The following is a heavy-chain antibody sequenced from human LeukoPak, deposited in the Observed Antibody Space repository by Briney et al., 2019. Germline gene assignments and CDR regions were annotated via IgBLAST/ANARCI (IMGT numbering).Heavy chain of an antibody. Sequence: PSETLSLTCTVSGGSVSSGSYYWSWIRQPPGKGLEWIGYIYYSGSTNYNPSLKSRVTISVDTSKNQFSLKLSSVTAADTAVYYCARDVKVTAIPAGYYYYGMDVWGQGTTVTVSS. J-gene: IGHJ6*02. D-gene: IGHD2-21*02. V-gene: IGHV4-61*01. CDR2: IYYSGST. CDR3: ARDVKVTAIPAGYYYYGMDV. CDR1: GGSVSSGSYY.